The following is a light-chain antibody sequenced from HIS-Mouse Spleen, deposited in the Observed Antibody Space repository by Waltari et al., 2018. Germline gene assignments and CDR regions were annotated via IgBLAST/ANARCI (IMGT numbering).Light chain of an antibody. CDR3: QVWDSSSDHVV. Sequence: SYVLTQPPSVSVAPGKTARITCGGNNIGSESVHWYQQKPGQAPVLVVYDDSDRPSGIPERLSGSNSGNTANLTISRVEAGDEADYYCQVWDSSSDHVVFGGGTRLTVL. CDR2: DDS. J-gene: IGLJ2*01. CDR1: NIGSES. V-gene: IGLV3-21*03.